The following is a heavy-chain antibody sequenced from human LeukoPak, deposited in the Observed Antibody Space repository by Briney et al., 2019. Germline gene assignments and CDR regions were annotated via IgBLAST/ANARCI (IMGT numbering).Heavy chain of an antibody. D-gene: IGHD6-19*01. J-gene: IGHJ4*02. V-gene: IGHV3-74*01. CDR2: INSDGYSF. CDR3: ARGEAVAGTDH. CDR1: GFTFSSYW. Sequence: GGSLRLSCAASGFTFSSYWMHWVRQAPGKGLEWLARINSDGYSFSYADSVKGRFTISRDNAKNTLYLQMNSLRVEDTALYYCARGEAVAGTDHWGQGVLVTVSS.